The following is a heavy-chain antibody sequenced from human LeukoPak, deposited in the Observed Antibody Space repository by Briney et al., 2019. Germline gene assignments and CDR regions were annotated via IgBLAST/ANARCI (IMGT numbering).Heavy chain of an antibody. CDR1: GFTLSSYA. V-gene: IGHV3-30*09. D-gene: IGHD5-12*01. Sequence: GGALRLSCAASGFTLSSYAMHWVRQTPDKGLEWVAVISYDGSNAYYADSVKGRFAISRDNSKNTLYLQMNSLRAEDTAVYYCARDVVATIRYYFDYWGQGALVTVS. CDR3: ARDVVATIRYYFDY. J-gene: IGHJ4*02. CDR2: ISYDGSNA.